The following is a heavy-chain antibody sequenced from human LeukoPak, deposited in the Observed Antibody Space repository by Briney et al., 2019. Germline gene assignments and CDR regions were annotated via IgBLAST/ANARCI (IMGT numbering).Heavy chain of an antibody. CDR1: GFTFSNTW. CDR3: IRVNNGYAKDFDF. D-gene: IGHD2-8*01. J-gene: IGHJ4*02. Sequence: PGGSLRLSCAASGFTFSNTWLTWVRQAPGKGLKWVGRSRNKSKSYTTEYAASVRGRFTISRDDSKNEVYLQMNSLKIEDTAVYYCIRVNNGYAKDFDFWGQGTLVSVSS. CDR2: SRNKSKSYTT. V-gene: IGHV3-72*01.